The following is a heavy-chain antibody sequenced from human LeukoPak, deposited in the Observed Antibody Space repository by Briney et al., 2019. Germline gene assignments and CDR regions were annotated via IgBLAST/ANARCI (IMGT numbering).Heavy chain of an antibody. CDR2: INPNSGGT. D-gene: IGHD3-10*01. CDR3: ARDPMVRGSDWFDP. CDR1: GYTFTGYY. J-gene: IGHJ5*02. V-gene: IGHV1-2*02. Sequence: ASVKVSCKASGYTFTGYYMHWVRQAPGQGQEWMGWINPNSGGTNYAQKFQGRVTMTRDTSISTAYMELSRLRSDDTAVYYCARDPMVRGSDWFDPWGQGTLVTVSS.